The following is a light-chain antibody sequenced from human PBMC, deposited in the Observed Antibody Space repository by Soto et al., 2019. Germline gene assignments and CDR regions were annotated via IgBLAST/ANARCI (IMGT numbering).Light chain of an antibody. CDR2: WAS. J-gene: IGKJ1*01. Sequence: DIVMTQSPDSLAVSLGERATINCKSSQSVLYSSNNKNYLAWYQQKPGQPPKLLIYWASTRESGVPDRFSGSGSGTDFTLTISSLQAEDVAVYYCQQYYSTPLRTFDQGTKVEIK. CDR1: QSVLYSSNNKNY. CDR3: QQYYSTPLRT. V-gene: IGKV4-1*01.